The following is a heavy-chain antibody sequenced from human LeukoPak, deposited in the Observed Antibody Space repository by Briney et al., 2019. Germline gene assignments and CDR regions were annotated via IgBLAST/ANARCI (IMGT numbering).Heavy chain of an antibody. CDR3: ACDREYYYGSGSFDY. D-gene: IGHD3-10*01. Sequence: GGSLRLSCAASGFTFSSYWMSWVRQAPGKGLEWVANIKQDGSEKYYVDSVKGRFTISRDNAKNSLYLQMNSLRAEDTAVYYCACDREYYYGSGSFDYWGQGTLVTVSS. CDR2: IKQDGSEK. V-gene: IGHV3-7*04. CDR1: GFTFSSYW. J-gene: IGHJ4*02.